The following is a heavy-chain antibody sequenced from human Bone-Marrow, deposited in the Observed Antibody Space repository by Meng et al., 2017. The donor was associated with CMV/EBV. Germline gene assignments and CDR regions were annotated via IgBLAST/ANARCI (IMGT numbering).Heavy chain of an antibody. CDR3: ANNFWSGYYGSHIDN. D-gene: IGHD3-3*01. J-gene: IGHJ4*02. Sequence: GESLKISCAASGFTFSSYGMHWVRQAPGKGLEWVAFIRYDGSNIYYADSVKGRFTISRDNSKNTLYLQMNSLRAEDTAVYYCANNFWSGYYGSHIDNWGQGTRVTGSS. CDR1: GFTFSSYG. V-gene: IGHV3-30*02. CDR2: IRYDGSNI.